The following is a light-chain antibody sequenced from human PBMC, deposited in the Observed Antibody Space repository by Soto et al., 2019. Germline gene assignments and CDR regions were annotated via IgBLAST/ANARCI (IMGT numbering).Light chain of an antibody. V-gene: IGKV1-5*03. CDR1: QNINKW. CDR3: QQYKSYST. CDR2: EAS. Sequence: IPMTQSPSTLSASVGDRVTITCRASQNINKWLAWYQQKPGKAPKLLIYEASTLEGGVPSRFSGSGSGTEFTLTISSLQPDDFATYWCQQYKSYSTFGQGTKMDIK. J-gene: IGKJ1*01.